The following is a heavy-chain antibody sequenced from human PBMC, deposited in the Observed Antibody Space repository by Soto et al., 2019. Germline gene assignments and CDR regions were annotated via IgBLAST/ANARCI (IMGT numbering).Heavy chain of an antibody. J-gene: IGHJ4*02. Sequence: ASVKVSCKASGYTFTRSGISWVRQAPGQGLEWMGWISAYNGNTNYAQKLQGRVTMTTDTSTSTAYMELRSLRSDDTAVYYCARGIKLYCGGDCYYYFAYCGQGTLVTVSS. D-gene: IGHD2-21*02. CDR3: ARGIKLYCGGDCYYYFAY. V-gene: IGHV1-18*01. CDR2: ISAYNGNT. CDR1: GYTFTRSG.